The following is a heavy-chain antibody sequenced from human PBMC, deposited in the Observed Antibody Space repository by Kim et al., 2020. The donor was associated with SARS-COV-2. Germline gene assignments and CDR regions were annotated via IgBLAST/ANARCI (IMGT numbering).Heavy chain of an antibody. Sequence: GGSLRLSCAASGFTFSSYSMNWVRQAPGKGLEWVSSVSSGSSYVYYADSVKGRFTISRDNAKNSLYLQMHSLRAEDTAVYYCAREGRTYDILPGSISPNDDAFAILGQGTMVTGS. CDR1: GFTFSSYS. D-gene: IGHD3-9*01. J-gene: IGHJ3*02. V-gene: IGHV3-21*01. CDR2: VSSGSSYV. CDR3: AREGRTYDILPGSISPNDDAFAI.